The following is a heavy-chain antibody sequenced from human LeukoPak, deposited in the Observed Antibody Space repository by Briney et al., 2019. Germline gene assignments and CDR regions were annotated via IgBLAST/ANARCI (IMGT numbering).Heavy chain of an antibody. CDR2: ISDSGGST. Sequence: GGSLRLSCAVSGITLSNYGMSWVRQAPGKGLEWVAGISDSGGSTKYADPVKGRFTISRDNRKNTLYLQMNSLRAEDTAVYYCAREGDSRWGELSPWGQGTLVTVSA. CDR3: AREGDSRWGELSP. CDR1: GITLSNYG. D-gene: IGHD3-16*02. J-gene: IGHJ1*01. V-gene: IGHV3-23*01.